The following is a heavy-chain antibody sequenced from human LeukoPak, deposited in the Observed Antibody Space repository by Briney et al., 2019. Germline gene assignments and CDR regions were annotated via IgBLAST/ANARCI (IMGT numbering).Heavy chain of an antibody. V-gene: IGHV3-53*01. J-gene: IGHJ4*02. Sequence: SGGSLRLSCAASGFTVSSNHMSWVRQAPGKWLEWVSVIYSGGSTDYADSVKGRFTISRDNLKNTLYLQKNSVRAGDTAVYYCARGPAGDNWGQGTLVTFSS. CDR3: ARGPAGDN. CDR2: IYSGGST. CDR1: GFTVSSNH.